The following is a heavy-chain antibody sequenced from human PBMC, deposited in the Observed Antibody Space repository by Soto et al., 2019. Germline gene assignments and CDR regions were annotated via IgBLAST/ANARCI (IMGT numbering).Heavy chain of an antibody. CDR3: APHVSCSGGSCQYDAFAI. Sequence: EVQVLESGGGLVQPGGSLRLSCAGSGFTVSSHAMTWIRQAPGKGPEWVSTITADGGTYYADSVKGRFAISRDTSEKILYLQMNSLGAEDTAAYYCAPHVSCSGGSCQYDAFAIRGQGTMVTVSS. V-gene: IGHV3-23*01. CDR1: GFTVSSHA. J-gene: IGHJ3*02. D-gene: IGHD2-15*01. CDR2: ITADGGT.